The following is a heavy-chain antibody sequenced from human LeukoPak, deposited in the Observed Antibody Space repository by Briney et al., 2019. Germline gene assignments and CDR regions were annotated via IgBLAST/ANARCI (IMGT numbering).Heavy chain of an antibody. CDR2: IYYSGST. V-gene: IGHV4-59*08. CDR3: ARGKRIAARTREFDY. J-gene: IGHJ4*02. D-gene: IGHD6-6*01. Sequence: PSETLSLTCTVSGGSISSYYWSWIRQPPGKGLEWIGYIYYSGSTNYNPSLKSRVTISVDTSKNQFSLKLSSVTAADTAVYYCARGKRIAARTREFDYWGQGTLVTVSS. CDR1: GGSISSYY.